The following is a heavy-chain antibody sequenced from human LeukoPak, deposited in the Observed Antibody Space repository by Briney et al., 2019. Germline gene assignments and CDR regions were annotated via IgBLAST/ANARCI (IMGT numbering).Heavy chain of an antibody. CDR2: IYHSGST. CDR1: GYSISSGYY. J-gene: IGHJ6*03. CDR3: ARRKGVMYGSGSYHALYYYYYMDV. D-gene: IGHD3-10*01. V-gene: IGHV4-38-2*01. Sequence: PSETLSLTCAVSGYSISSGYYWGWIRQPPGKGLEWIGRIYHSGSTYYNPSLKSRVTISVDTSKNQFSLKLSSVTAADTAVYYCARRKGVMYGSGSYHALYYYYYMDVWGKGTTVTVSS.